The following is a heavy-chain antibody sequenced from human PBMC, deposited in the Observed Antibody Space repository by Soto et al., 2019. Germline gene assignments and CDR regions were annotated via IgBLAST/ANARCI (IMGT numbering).Heavy chain of an antibody. D-gene: IGHD3-22*01. J-gene: IGHJ4*02. CDR2: IYHSGST. Sequence: SETLSLTCAVSGGSISSGGYSWSWIRQPPGKGLEWIGYIYHSGSTYYNPSLKSRVTISVDRSKNQFSLKLSSVTAADTAVYYCARASYYYDSRGTFDHWGQGTLAPVSS. CDR1: GGSISSGGYS. CDR3: ARASYYYDSRGTFDH. V-gene: IGHV4-30-2*01.